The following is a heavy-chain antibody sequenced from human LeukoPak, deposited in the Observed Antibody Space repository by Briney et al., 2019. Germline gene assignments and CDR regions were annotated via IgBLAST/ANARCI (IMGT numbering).Heavy chain of an antibody. CDR1: GFTFSSSS. V-gene: IGHV3-53*01. J-gene: IGHJ4*02. Sequence: RGSLRLSCAASGFTFSSSSMSWVRQAPGKGLEWVSIFYSGSSTYAADSVKGRFTISRDNSKNTLYLQMNSLRAEDTAVYYCVRGSYSYGYYSFDCWGQGTLVTVSS. CDR3: VRGSYSYGYYSFDC. D-gene: IGHD5-18*01. CDR2: FYSGSST.